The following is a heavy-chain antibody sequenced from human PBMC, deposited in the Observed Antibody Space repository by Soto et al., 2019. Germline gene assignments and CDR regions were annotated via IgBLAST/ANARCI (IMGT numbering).Heavy chain of an antibody. CDR2: IFSNAEK. V-gene: IGHV2-26*04. CDR1: GFSLSNDGLG. CDR3: ASTYSTSWYWFDP. J-gene: IGHJ5*02. Sequence: QVTVKESGPVLVKPTETLTLTCTVSGFSLSNDGLGVRWIRQPPGKALEWLAHIFSNAEKSYSTSLKSRLTISKDTSKSQVVLTMTNMDPVDTATYYCASTYSTSWYWFDPWGQGTLVTVSS. D-gene: IGHD6-13*01.